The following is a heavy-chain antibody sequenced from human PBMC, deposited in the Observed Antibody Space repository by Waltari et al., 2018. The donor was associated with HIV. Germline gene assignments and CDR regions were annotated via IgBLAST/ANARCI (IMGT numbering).Heavy chain of an antibody. J-gene: IGHJ4*02. CDR3: ARALTNFGGF. CDR1: GFTSGSFS. V-gene: IGHV3-21*01. D-gene: IGHD4-17*01. Sequence: EVQLVESGGGLVKTGGSLRLSFAGAGFTSGSFSINWVRQAPGKGLEWVASISSGSSFIDYADSVKGRFTISRDNAKNSLYLQMKSLRVEDTALYYCARALTNFGGFWGQGTLVTVSS. CDR2: ISSGSSFI.